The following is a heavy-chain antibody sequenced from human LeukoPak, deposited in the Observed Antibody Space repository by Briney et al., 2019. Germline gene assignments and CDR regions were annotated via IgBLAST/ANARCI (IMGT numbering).Heavy chain of an antibody. V-gene: IGHV3-30*14. Sequence: AGGSLRLSCAASGFTFSNYVMHWVRQAPGKGLEWVALISYDGNNKDYADSVKGRFTISRDNSKNTLYLQMNSLRAEDTAVYYCARDQRGRTGSIMMAVLITGFDYWGQGTLVTVSS. CDR1: GFTFSNYV. CDR3: ARDQRGRTGSIMMAVLITGFDY. J-gene: IGHJ4*02. D-gene: IGHD3-22*01. CDR2: ISYDGNNK.